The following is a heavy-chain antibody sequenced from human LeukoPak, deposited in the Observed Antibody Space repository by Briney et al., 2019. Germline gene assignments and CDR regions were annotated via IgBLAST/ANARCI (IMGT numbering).Heavy chain of an antibody. CDR2: IYYSGST. CDR3: ARDNYYDSSGYYGYYYYGMDV. D-gene: IGHD3-22*01. CDR1: GGSFSGYY. V-gene: IGHV4-34*01. J-gene: IGHJ6*02. Sequence: PSETLSLTCAVYGGSFSGYYWSWIRQPPGKGLEWIGSIYYSGSTYYNPSLKSRVTISVDTSKNQFSLKLSSVTAADTAVYYCARDNYYDSSGYYGYYYYGMDVWGQGTTVTVSS.